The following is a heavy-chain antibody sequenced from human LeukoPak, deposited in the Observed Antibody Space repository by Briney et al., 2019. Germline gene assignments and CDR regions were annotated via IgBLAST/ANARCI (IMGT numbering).Heavy chain of an antibody. CDR1: GGSISSYY. CDR2: IYYSGST. J-gene: IGHJ3*02. V-gene: IGHV4-59*08. CDR3: ARHAPYSSSRDDAFDI. D-gene: IGHD6-13*01. Sequence: PSETLSLTCTVSGGSISSYYWSCIRQPPGKGLEWIGYIYYSGSTNYNPSLKSLVTISVDTSKNQFSLKLSSVTAADTAVYYCARHAPYSSSRDDAFDIWGQGTMVTVSS.